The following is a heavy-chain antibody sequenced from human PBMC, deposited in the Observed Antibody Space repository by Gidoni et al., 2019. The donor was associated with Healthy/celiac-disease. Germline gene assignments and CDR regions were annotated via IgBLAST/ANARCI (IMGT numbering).Heavy chain of an antibody. CDR2: ISYDGSNK. D-gene: IGHD3-16*01. CDR1: GFTFSSYG. V-gene: IGHV3-30*18. CDR3: AKWGRLAGFDY. J-gene: IGHJ4*02. Sequence: QVQLVESGGGVVQPGRSLSISCAASGFTFSSYGMHWVRQAPGKGLEWVAVISYDGSNKYYADSVKGRFTISRDNSKNTLYLQMNSLRAEDTAVYYCAKWGRLAGFDYWGQGTLVTVSS.